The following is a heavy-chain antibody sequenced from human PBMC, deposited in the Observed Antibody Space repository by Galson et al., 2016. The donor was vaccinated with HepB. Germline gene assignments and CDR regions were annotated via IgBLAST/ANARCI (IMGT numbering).Heavy chain of an antibody. CDR2: IYYSGST. D-gene: IGHD3-3*01. J-gene: IGHJ4*02. V-gene: IGHV4-31*03. CDR3: ARDPGEGVVDY. Sequence: TLSLTCTVSGGSISSGGYYWNWIRQHPGKGLEWIGYIYYSGSTYYNPSLKSRVTISVDTSKNQFSLKLNSVTAADTAVYYCARDPGEGVVDYWGQGTLVTVSS. CDR1: GGSISSGGYY.